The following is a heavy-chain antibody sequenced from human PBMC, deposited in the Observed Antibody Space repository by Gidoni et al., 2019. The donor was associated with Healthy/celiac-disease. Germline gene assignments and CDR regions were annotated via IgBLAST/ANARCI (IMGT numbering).Heavy chain of an antibody. Sequence: QVQLVQSGAEVNKPWSSVKFSCKASGGTFSSYTISWVRQAPGQGLEWMGRIIPILGIANYAQKFQGRVTITADKSTSTAYMELSSLRSEDTAVYYCAREYCSGGSCYPRFDPWGQGTLVTVSS. CDR1: GGTFSSYT. CDR3: AREYCSGGSCYPRFDP. CDR2: IIPILGIA. J-gene: IGHJ5*02. V-gene: IGHV1-69*08. D-gene: IGHD2-15*01.